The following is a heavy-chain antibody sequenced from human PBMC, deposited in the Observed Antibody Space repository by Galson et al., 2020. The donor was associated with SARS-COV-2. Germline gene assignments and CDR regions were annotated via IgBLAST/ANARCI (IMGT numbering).Heavy chain of an antibody. Sequence: SQTLSLTCTVSGGSISSGGYYWSWIRQHPGKGLEWIGYIYYSGSTYYNPSLQSRVTISVDTSKNQFSLKLSSVTAADTAVYYCARSRSGYASENWFDPWGQGTLVTFSS. J-gene: IGHJ5*02. CDR2: IYYSGST. D-gene: IGHD3-22*01. CDR3: ARSRSGYASENWFDP. V-gene: IGHV4-31*03. CDR1: GGSISSGGYY.